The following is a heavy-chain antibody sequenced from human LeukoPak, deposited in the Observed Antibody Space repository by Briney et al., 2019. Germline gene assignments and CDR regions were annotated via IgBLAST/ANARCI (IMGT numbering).Heavy chain of an antibody. CDR1: GFTVSSNY. Sequence: GGSLRLSCAASGFTVSSNYMSWVRQAPGKGLEWVSIIYSGGSTFYADSVKGRFTISRDNAKNSLYLQMNSLRAEDTAVYYCARDRFYYVDYWGQGTLVTVSS. J-gene: IGHJ4*02. V-gene: IGHV3-53*01. CDR3: ARDRFYYVDY. CDR2: IYSGGST.